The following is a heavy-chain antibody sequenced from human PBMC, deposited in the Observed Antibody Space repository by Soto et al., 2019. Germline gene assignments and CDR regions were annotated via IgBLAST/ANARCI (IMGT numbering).Heavy chain of an antibody. Sequence: GASVKVSCKASGYTFTSYGISWVRQAPGQGLEWMGWISAYNGNTNYAQKLQGRVTMTTDTSTSTAYMELRSLRSDDTAVYYCAREGCTNGLCYNPYYYSYGMDVWGQGTIVTVS. V-gene: IGHV1-18*04. D-gene: IGHD2-8*01. CDR2: ISAYNGNT. J-gene: IGHJ6*02. CDR1: GYTFTSYG. CDR3: AREGCTNGLCYNPYYYSYGMDV.